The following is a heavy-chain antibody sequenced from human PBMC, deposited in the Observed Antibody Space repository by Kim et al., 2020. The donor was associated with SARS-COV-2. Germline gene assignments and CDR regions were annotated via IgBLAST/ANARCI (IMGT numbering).Heavy chain of an antibody. CDR3: AREGPRQYQLLSYYYYYGMDV. J-gene: IGHJ6*02. V-gene: IGHV3-53*01. Sequence: GGSLRLSCAASGFTVSSNYMSWVRQAPGKGLEWVSVIYSGGSTYYADSVKGRFTISRDNSKNTLYLQMNSLRAEDTAVYYCAREGPRQYQLLSYYYYYGMDVWGQGTTVTVSS. D-gene: IGHD2-2*01. CDR2: IYSGGST. CDR1: GFTVSSNY.